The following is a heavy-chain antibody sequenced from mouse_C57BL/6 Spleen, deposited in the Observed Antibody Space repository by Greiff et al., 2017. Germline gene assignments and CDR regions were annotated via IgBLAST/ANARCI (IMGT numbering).Heavy chain of an antibody. Sequence: EVKLVESGGDLVKPGGSLKLSCAASGFTFSSYGMSWVRQTPDKRLEWVATISSGGSYTYYPDSVTGRFTISRDNAKNTLYLQMSSLKSEDTAMYYCARLVTGFDYWGQGTTLTVSS. D-gene: IGHD4-1*01. CDR1: GFTFSSYG. CDR2: ISSGGSYT. V-gene: IGHV5-6*01. J-gene: IGHJ2*01. CDR3: ARLVTGFDY.